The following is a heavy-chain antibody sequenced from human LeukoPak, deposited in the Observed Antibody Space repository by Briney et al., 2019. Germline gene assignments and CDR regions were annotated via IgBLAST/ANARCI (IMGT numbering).Heavy chain of an antibody. CDR1: GGSISSSSYY. CDR2: IYYSGST. J-gene: IGHJ4*02. D-gene: IGHD2-15*01. V-gene: IGHV4-39*01. Sequence: PSETLSLTCTVSGGSISSSSYYWGWIRQPPGKGLEWIGSIYYSGSTYYNPSLKSRVTISVDTSKNQFSLKLSSVTAADTAVYYCARGRVVAATLDYWGQGTLVTVSS. CDR3: ARGRVVAATLDY.